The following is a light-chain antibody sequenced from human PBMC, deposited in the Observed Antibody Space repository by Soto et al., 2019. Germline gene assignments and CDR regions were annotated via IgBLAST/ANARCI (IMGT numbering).Light chain of an antibody. Sequence: QAVVTQPPSASGTPGQRVTISCSGSSFNIGSNYVYWYQQLPGTAPKLLIYRNNQRPSGVPDRFSGSKSGTSASLAISGLRSEDEADYYCAVWDDSLSGWVFGGGTKLTVL. CDR3: AVWDDSLSGWV. CDR2: RNN. CDR1: SFNIGSNY. V-gene: IGLV1-47*01. J-gene: IGLJ3*02.